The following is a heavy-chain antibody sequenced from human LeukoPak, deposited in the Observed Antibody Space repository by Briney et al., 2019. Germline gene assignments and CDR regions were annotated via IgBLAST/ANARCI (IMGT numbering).Heavy chain of an antibody. D-gene: IGHD3-3*01. J-gene: IGHJ4*02. V-gene: IGHV3-33*01. CDR3: ARGGPEWPLDY. Sequence: GRSLRLSCAASGFSFSTYGMLWARQAPGKGLEWVAVMWYDGSNKYYADSVKGRFTISRDNSKNTLYLQMNSLRVEDTAVYYCARGGPEWPLDYWGQGTLVTVST. CDR1: GFSFSTYG. CDR2: MWYDGSNK.